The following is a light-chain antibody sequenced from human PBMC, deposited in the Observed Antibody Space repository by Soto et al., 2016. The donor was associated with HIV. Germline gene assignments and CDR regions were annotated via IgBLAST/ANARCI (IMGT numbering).Light chain of an antibody. V-gene: IGKV1-39*01. CDR1: QSISSY. Sequence: DIQMTQSPSSLSASIGDRVTVTCRASQSISSYLNWYQQKPGKAPKLLIYATSSLQRGVPSRFSGSGSGTDFTLTIRNLQPEDFATYYCQQSYSTPLTFGGGTKVEIK. CDR2: ATS. CDR3: QQSYSTPLT. J-gene: IGKJ4*01.